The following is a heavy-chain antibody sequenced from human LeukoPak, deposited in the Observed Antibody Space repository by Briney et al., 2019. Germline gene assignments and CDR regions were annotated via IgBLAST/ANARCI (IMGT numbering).Heavy chain of an antibody. J-gene: IGHJ4*02. D-gene: IGHD2-21*01. V-gene: IGHV3-7*01. Sequence: GGSLRLSCTASGFTFSSYWMSWVRQAPGQGLEWVANIRQDGSEKYYVDSVKGRFTISRDNAKNSLYLQMNSLSAEDTAVYYCAREYSGTGFDYWGQGTLVTVSS. CDR3: AREYSGTGFDY. CDR2: IRQDGSEK. CDR1: GFTFSSYW.